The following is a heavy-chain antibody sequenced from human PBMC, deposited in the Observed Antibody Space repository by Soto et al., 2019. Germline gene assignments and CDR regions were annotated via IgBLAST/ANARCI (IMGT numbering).Heavy chain of an antibody. Sequence: QVQLVQSGAEVKKPGASVKVSCKASGYTFTSYGISWVRQAPGQGLEWMGWISAYNGNTNYAQKLQGQVTMTTDTTTSTAYMGLRSLRSDDTAWYYGAKVKYSPPIDYCDGMDVGSQGSTFTVSS. CDR2: ISAYNGNT. V-gene: IGHV1-18*01. D-gene: IGHD5-18*01. J-gene: IGHJ6*02. CDR3: AKVKYSPPIDYCDGMDV. CDR1: GYTFTSYG.